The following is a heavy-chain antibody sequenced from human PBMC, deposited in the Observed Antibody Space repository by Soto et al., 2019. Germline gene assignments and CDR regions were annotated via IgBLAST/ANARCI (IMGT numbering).Heavy chain of an antibody. D-gene: IGHD2-2*01. V-gene: IGHV3-20*04. CDR3: ASLYPYYFNY. Sequence: GGSLRLSCVGSGFIVDDYAMHWVRQAPGKGLEWVSGISANGDNKDYADSVKGRFTISRDNAKNSLFLQMNSLRAEDTAVYFCASLYPYYFNYWGQGTLVTVSS. CDR1: GFIVDDYA. CDR2: ISANGDNK. J-gene: IGHJ4*02.